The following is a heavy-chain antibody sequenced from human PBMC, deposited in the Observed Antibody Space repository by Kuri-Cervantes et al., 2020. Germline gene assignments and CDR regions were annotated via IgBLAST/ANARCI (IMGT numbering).Heavy chain of an antibody. J-gene: IGHJ4*02. V-gene: IGHV3-21*01. CDR3: ARDQGRELSPLDC. CDR2: ISGGSSFI. D-gene: IGHD3-10*01. CDR1: KFSLSDYL. Sequence: GESLKISCVASKFSLSDYLMTWIRQAPGRGLEWVSSISGGSSFIDYADSVKGRFTVSRGNAKESLYLQMNSLRDEDTAVYYCARDQGRELSPLDCWGQGTLVTVSS.